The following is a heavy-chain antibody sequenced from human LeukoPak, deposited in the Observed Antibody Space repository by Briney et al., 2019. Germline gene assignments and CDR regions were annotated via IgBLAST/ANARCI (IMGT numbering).Heavy chain of an antibody. V-gene: IGHV1-2*02. D-gene: IGHD2-21*02. J-gene: IGHJ3*02. CDR2: INPNSGAT. Sequence: ASVKVSCKASGYTFTGYYMHWVRQAPGQGLEWMGWINPNSGATNSAQKFQGRVTMTRDTSISTGYMELRRLTSDDTAVYYCASGYCGGACQLGGVDMWGQGTMVTVSS. CDR3: ASGYCGGACQLGGVDM. CDR1: GYTFTGYY.